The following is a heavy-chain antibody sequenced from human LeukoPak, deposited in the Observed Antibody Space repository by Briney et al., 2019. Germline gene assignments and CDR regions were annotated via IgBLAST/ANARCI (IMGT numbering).Heavy chain of an antibody. V-gene: IGHV1-69*13. CDR1: GYTFTTYG. CDR3: ASNHDFSPDY. J-gene: IGHJ4*02. CDR2: IIPIFGTA. Sequence: SVKVSCKASGYTFTTYGISWVRQAPGQGLEWMGGIIPIFGTANYAQKFQGRVTITADESTSTAYMELSSLRSEDTAVYYCASNHDFSPDYWGQGTLVTVSS. D-gene: IGHD1-14*01.